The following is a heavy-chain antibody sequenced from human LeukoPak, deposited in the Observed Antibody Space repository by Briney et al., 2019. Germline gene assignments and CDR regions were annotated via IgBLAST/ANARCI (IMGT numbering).Heavy chain of an antibody. Sequence: PGGSLRLSCAASGFTFSSYWMSWVRQAPGKGLEWVANIKQDGSGNFYVDSVKGRFTISRDNAKNSLYLQMNSLRAEDTAVYYCARVGEKAFHLWPEIDYWGQGTLVTVSS. CDR3: ARVGEKAFHLWPEIDY. CDR1: GFTFSSYW. V-gene: IGHV3-7*01. D-gene: IGHD5-24*01. CDR2: IKQDGSGN. J-gene: IGHJ4*02.